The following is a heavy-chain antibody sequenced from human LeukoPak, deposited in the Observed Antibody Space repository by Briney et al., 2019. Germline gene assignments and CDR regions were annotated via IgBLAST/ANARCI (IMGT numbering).Heavy chain of an antibody. V-gene: IGHV3-33*01. CDR3: PRDTSSGWYLIH. Sequence: GGSLRLSRAASGFTFSGSGMHWIRQAPGKGLEWVALIWYDGSNKYYADSVKGRFTISRDNSKNTLYLQMNSLRAEDTAVYYCPRDTSSGWYLIHWGQGTLVTVSS. CDR2: IWYDGSNK. D-gene: IGHD6-19*01. J-gene: IGHJ4*02. CDR1: GFTFSGSG.